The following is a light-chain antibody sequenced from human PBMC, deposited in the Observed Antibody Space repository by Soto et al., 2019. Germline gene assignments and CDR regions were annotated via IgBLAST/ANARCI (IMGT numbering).Light chain of an antibody. CDR2: LAS. Sequence: EIVMTQSPLSLTVTPGEPASISCKSSQSLQHNNGNTLLDWYMQKPGQSPQLLIYLASRRAPGAPDRVSGSGSGTDFTLRISTVEADDAAIYYCMQALQTSRTFGQGTKLEI. V-gene: IGKV2-28*01. CDR1: QSLQHNNGNTL. CDR3: MQALQTSRT. J-gene: IGKJ1*01.